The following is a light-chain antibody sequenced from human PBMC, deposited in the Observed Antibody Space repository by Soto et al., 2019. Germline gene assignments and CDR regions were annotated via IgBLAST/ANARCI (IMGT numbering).Light chain of an antibody. CDR3: QQYNSYAGA. CDR2: DAS. CDR1: QSISSW. J-gene: IGKJ1*01. V-gene: IGKV1-5*01. Sequence: DIQMTQSPSTLSASVGDRVTITCRASQSISSWLAWDQQKPGKAPKLLIYDASSLESGVPSRFSGSGSGTEFTHTISSLQPDDFATYYCQQYNSYAGAFGQVTKVEIK.